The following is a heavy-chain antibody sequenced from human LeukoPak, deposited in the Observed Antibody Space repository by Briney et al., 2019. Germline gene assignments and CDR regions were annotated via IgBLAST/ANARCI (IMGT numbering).Heavy chain of an antibody. V-gene: IGHV3-53*01. D-gene: IGHD3-10*01. CDR2: IYSGGST. J-gene: IGHJ4*02. CDR3: ARPTMVRGVS. CDR1: GFTVSSNY. Sequence: RGSLRLSCAASGFTVSSNYMSWVRQAPGKVLEWVSVIYSGGSTYYADSVKGRFTISRDNSKNTLYLQMNSLRAEDTAVYYCARPTMVRGVSWGQGTLVTVSS.